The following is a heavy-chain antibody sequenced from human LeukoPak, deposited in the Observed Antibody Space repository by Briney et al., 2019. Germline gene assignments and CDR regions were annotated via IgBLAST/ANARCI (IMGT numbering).Heavy chain of an antibody. CDR2: TYYRSKWYN. CDR1: GDSVPSNSAA. D-gene: IGHD2-2*01. V-gene: IGHV6-1*01. Sequence: PSQTLSLTCAISGDSVPSNSAAWNWIRQSPSRGLEWLGRTYYRSKWYNDYAVSVKSRVTINPDTSKNQFSLHLHSVTPEDTAVYYCASAHCSGTSCYFWFDPWGQGTLVTVSS. CDR3: ASAHCSGTSCYFWFDP. J-gene: IGHJ5*02.